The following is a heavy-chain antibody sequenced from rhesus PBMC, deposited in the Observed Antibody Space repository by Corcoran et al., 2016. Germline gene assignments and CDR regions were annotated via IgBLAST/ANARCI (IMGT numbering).Heavy chain of an antibody. CDR3: ARDRGRYYNIWTGSFDY. Sequence: VQLQESGPGLVKPSETLSLTCAVSGGSISDDYYWSWLRQPPGKGLEWIGYIYGSGGGTNYNPSLKNRVTISIDTSKNQFSLKLSSVTAADTAVYYCARDRGRYYNIWTGSFDYWGQGVLVTVSS. J-gene: IGHJ4*01. CDR2: IYGSGGGT. V-gene: IGHV4-106*01. D-gene: IGHD3-3*01. CDR1: GGSISDDYY.